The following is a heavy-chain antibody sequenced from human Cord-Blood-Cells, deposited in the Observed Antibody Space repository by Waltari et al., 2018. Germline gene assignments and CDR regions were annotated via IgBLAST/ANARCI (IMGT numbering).Heavy chain of an antibody. D-gene: IGHD3-16*01. CDR1: GYSFTSYW. CDR3: ARRGPRGRGLDY. Sequence: EVQLVQSGAEVKKPGESLKISCKGSGYSFTSYWIGWVRQMPGKGLEWMGCSYLRDDDTRYSPSCQCQVTISADESISTAYLQGSGLKASDTAMYYCARRGPRGRGLDYWGQGTLVTVSS. J-gene: IGHJ4*02. V-gene: IGHV5-51*01. CDR2: SYLRDDDT.